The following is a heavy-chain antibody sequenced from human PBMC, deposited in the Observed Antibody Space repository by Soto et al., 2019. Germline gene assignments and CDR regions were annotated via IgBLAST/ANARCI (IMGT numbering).Heavy chain of an antibody. V-gene: IGHV3-53*01. Sequence: GWSLRLACASSVFVVTNYYMRWVRQAPGKGLEWVAVFFIGGDTHYAESVKGRFTISRDNSKNTLYLQMNSLRAEDTAVYYCAREPLWSGPLPLDAFDLWGQGTMVTVSS. J-gene: IGHJ3*01. D-gene: IGHD3-3*01. CDR2: FFIGGDT. CDR1: VFVVTNYY. CDR3: AREPLWSGPLPLDAFDL.